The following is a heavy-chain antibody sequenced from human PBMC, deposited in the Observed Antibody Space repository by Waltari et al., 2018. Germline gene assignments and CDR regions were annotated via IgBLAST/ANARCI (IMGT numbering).Heavy chain of an antibody. CDR3: ARRSYSVGWYYFDY. D-gene: IGHD2-15*01. CDR2: INHSGST. Sequence: QVQLQQWGAGLLKPSETLSLTCAVYGGSFSGSYWSWLRQPPGKGLDWIGEINHSGSTNYNPALKSRVTISVDTSKNQFSLKLSSVTAADTAVYYCARRSYSVGWYYFDYWGQGTLVTVSS. J-gene: IGHJ4*02. V-gene: IGHV4-34*01. CDR1: GGSFSGSY.